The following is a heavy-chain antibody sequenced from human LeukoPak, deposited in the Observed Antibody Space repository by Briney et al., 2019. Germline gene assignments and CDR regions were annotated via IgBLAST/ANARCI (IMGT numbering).Heavy chain of an antibody. CDR2: MNPNSGNT. Sequence: ASVKVSCKASGYTFTSYDINWVRQATGQGLEWMGWMNPNSGNTGYAQKFQGRVTITRNTSISTAYMELSSLRSEDTAVYYCATKYSYEYYFDYWGQGTLVTVSS. CDR1: GYTFTSYD. V-gene: IGHV1-8*03. J-gene: IGHJ4*02. CDR3: ATKYSYEYYFDY. D-gene: IGHD5-18*01.